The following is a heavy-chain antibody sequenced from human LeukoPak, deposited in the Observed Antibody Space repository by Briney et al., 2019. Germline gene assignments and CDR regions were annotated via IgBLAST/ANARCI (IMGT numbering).Heavy chain of an antibody. CDR3: ARGAYDSTSWYYFDY. V-gene: IGHV4-4*02. D-gene: IGHD6-13*01. CDR2: IYRSGNT. CDR1: GGXISSSNW. J-gene: IGHJ4*02. Sequence: SGTLSLTCAVSGGXISSSNWWSWVRQPPGKGLEWISDIYRSGNTNYNPSLKSRVTISVDKSKNQFSLKLSSVTAADTAVYYCARGAYDSTSWYYFDYWGQGTLVTVSS.